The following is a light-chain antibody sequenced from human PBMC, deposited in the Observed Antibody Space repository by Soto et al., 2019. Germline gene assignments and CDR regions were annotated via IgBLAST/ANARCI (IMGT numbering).Light chain of an antibody. CDR2: NNN. CDR3: AAWDDSLTGGI. Sequence: QSVVTQPPSASGTPGQRVTISCSGSSSNIGSNIVNWYQQLPGTAPKLLIFNNNQRPSGVPDRFSGSKSGTSAALAISGLQSEDEADYYCAAWDDSLTGGIFGGGTKLTVL. CDR1: SSNIGSNI. V-gene: IGLV1-44*01. J-gene: IGLJ2*01.